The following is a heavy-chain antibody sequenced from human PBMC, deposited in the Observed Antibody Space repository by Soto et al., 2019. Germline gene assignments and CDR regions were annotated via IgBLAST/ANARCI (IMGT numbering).Heavy chain of an antibody. CDR1: GYTFTRYG. J-gene: IGHJ3*02. Sequence: ASVKVSCKASGYTFTRYGISWVRQAPGQGLEWMGWISAYNGNTNYAQKLQGRVTMTTDTSTSTAYMELRSLRSDDTAVYYCARDGYYYDSSGYSNQDAFDIWGQGTMVTVSS. CDR2: ISAYNGNT. V-gene: IGHV1-18*01. CDR3: ARDGYYYDSSGYSNQDAFDI. D-gene: IGHD3-22*01.